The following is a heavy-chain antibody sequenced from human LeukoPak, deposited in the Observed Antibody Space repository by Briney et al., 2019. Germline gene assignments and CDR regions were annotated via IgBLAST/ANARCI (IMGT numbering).Heavy chain of an antibody. D-gene: IGHD1-26*01. CDR3: ARARVGLVFRGSSYYYYYMDV. V-gene: IGHV4-4*09. Sequence: PSETLSLTCTVSGGSISSYYWSWIRQPPGKGLEWIGYIYTSGSTNYNPSLKSRVTISVDTSKNQFSLKLSPVTAADTAVYYCARARVGLVFRGSSYYYYYMDVWGKGTTVTVSS. J-gene: IGHJ6*03. CDR1: GGSISSYY. CDR2: IYTSGST.